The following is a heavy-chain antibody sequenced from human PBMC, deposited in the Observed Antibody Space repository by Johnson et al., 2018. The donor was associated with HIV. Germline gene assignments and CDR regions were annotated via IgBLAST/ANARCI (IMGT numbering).Heavy chain of an antibody. J-gene: IGHJ3*02. V-gene: IGHV3-7*02. CDR1: GFTFNTYW. CDR2: IKLDGSEK. D-gene: IGHD5-12*01. CDR3: ARGGGWATDAFDI. Sequence: VQLVESGGGLVQPGGSLRLSCAASGFTFNTYWMSWVRQAPGKGLEWVANIKLDGSEKYFVDSVKGRFTISRDNAKNSLYLQMNSLRAEDTAVYYCARGGGWATDAFDIWGQGTMVTVSS.